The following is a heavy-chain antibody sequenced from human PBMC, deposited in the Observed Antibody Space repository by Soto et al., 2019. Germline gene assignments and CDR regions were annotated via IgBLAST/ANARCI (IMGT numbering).Heavy chain of an antibody. D-gene: IGHD3-22*01. CDR1: GYIFTSYW. J-gene: IGHJ3*02. Sequence: PGESLKISCKGSGYIFTSYWISWGRQMPGKGLEWMGRIDPSDSYTNYSPSFQGHVTISADKSISTAYLQWSSLKASDTAMYYCAEGPHYYDSSGDDAFDIWGQGTMVTVSS. CDR2: IDPSDSYT. CDR3: AEGPHYYDSSGDDAFDI. V-gene: IGHV5-10-1*01.